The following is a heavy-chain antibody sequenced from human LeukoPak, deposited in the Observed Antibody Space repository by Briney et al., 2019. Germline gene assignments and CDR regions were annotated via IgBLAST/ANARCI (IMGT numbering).Heavy chain of an antibody. V-gene: IGHV4-38-2*02. J-gene: IGHJ4*02. D-gene: IGHD2-2*02. CDR1: GYSISSGCY. Sequence: SETLSLTCTVSGYSISSGCYWGWIRQPPGKGLEWIGSIYHSGSTYYNPSLKSRVTISVDTSKNQFSLKLSSVTAADTAVYYCARRYQLLYPFDYWGQGTLVTVSS. CDR3: ARRYQLLYPFDY. CDR2: IYHSGST.